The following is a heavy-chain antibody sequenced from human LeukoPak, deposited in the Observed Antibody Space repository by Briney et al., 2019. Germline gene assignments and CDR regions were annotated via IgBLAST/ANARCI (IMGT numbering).Heavy chain of an antibody. D-gene: IGHD4-11*01. Sequence: GESLRLSCAASGFAFSGYGMHWVSQAPGKGLKWVAFISSDGSNKYYADSVKGRFTISRDNSKNTVYLQMNILRAEDTAVFYCAKSYYSNYDYYMDVWGKGTTVTVSS. J-gene: IGHJ6*03. CDR3: AKSYYSNYDYYMDV. V-gene: IGHV3-30*02. CDR2: ISSDGSNK. CDR1: GFAFSGYG.